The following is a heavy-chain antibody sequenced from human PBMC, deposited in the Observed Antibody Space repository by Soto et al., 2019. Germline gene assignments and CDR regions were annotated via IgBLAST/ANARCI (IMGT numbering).Heavy chain of an antibody. CDR1: GNTVPNYA. Sequence: ASVKVSCKASGNTVPNYAIHWVRQAPGQRLEWMGWISAYNGNTNYAQKFQGRVTMTTDTSTSTAYMELRSLRSDDTAVYYCAREGPNHRLSWDQGTLVTVSS. V-gene: IGHV1-18*01. D-gene: IGHD3-16*02. J-gene: IGHJ5*02. CDR3: AREGPNHRLS. CDR2: ISAYNGNT.